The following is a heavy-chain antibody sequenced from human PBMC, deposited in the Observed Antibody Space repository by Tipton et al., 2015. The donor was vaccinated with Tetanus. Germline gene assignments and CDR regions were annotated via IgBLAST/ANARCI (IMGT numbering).Heavy chain of an antibody. J-gene: IGHJ3*01. D-gene: IGHD4-11*01. CDR3: AKDRLRKTDYSGNGYAFDV. Sequence: SLRLSCEASGFTFGHYPMAWVRQAPGKGLEWVSGIAGTAGSTYYRDSVRGRFTVSRDNVGNTLYLQMNSLRAEDTARYYCAKDRLRKTDYSGNGYAFDVWGQGTMVSVPS. CDR1: GFTFGHYP. V-gene: IGHV3-23*01. CDR2: IAGTAGST.